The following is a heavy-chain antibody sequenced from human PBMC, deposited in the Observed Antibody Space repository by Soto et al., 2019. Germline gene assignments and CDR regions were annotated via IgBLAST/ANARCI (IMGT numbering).Heavy chain of an antibody. CDR1: GGSISRSTYY. CDR3: ARPGGSGWYWYFDL. Sequence: QLQLQESGPGLVKPSETLSLTCTVSGGSISRSTYYWVWIRQPPGKGLEWIGSIFYTGRTYYNPSLKSRVSISVDTSKNQFSLRLSSVTAADTAVYYCARPGGSGWYWYFDLWGGGTLVTVSS. J-gene: IGHJ2*01. V-gene: IGHV4-39*01. CDR2: IFYTGRT. D-gene: IGHD6-19*01.